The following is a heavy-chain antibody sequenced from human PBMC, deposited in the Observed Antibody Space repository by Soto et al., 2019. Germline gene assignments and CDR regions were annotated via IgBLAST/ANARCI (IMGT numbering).Heavy chain of an antibody. CDR3: ARFGGYCSGGSCYGSNWFDP. CDR1: GGSISSYY. V-gene: IGHV4-59*01. Sequence: PSETLSLTCTVSGGSISSYYWSWIRQPPGKGLEWIGYIYYSGSTNYNPYLKSRVTISVDTSKNQFSLKLSSVTAADTAVYYCARFGGYCSGGSCYGSNWFDPWGQGTLVTVS. J-gene: IGHJ5*02. D-gene: IGHD2-15*01. CDR2: IYYSGST.